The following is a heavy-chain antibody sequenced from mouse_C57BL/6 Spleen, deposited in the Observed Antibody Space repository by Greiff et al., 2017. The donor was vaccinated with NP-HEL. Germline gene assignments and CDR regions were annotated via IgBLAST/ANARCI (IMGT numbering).Heavy chain of an antibody. Sequence: VQLQESGAELMKPGASVKLSCKATGYTFTGYWIEWVKQRPGHGLEWIGEILPGSGSTNYNEKFKGKATFTADKSSSPAYMQLSILTTEDSAIYYCARRGYDYDYAMDYWGQGTSVTVSS. D-gene: IGHD2-4*01. J-gene: IGHJ4*01. V-gene: IGHV1-9*01. CDR2: ILPGSGST. CDR1: GYTFTGYW. CDR3: ARRGYDYDYAMDY.